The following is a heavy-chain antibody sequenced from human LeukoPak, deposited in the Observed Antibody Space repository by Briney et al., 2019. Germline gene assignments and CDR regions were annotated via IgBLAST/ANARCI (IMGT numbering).Heavy chain of an antibody. CDR2: INSGGGGT. Sequence: GPSVKVSRKASGYTFTNHYIHWVRQAPGQGLEWMGMINSGGGGTGYAQKFQGRVTLTRDTSTSTVYMELSSLRSEDTAVYYCARDRRISTAGFTFDHWGQGTLVTVSS. D-gene: IGHD6-13*01. J-gene: IGHJ4*02. CDR3: ARDRRISTAGFTFDH. V-gene: IGHV1-46*01. CDR1: GYTFTNHY.